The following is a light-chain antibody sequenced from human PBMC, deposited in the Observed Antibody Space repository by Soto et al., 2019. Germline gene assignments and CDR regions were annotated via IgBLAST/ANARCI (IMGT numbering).Light chain of an antibody. Sequence: QSVLTQPPSASGTPGQRVTISCSGSTSNIGSNSVYWYRQLPGTAPKLLIYNDNKRPAGVPDRFSGSKSGTSASLAISGLRSEDEAGYFCAAWDDSLSAPVFGGGTKLTVL. J-gene: IGLJ3*02. CDR2: NDN. CDR1: TSNIGSNS. CDR3: AAWDDSLSAPV. V-gene: IGLV1-47*02.